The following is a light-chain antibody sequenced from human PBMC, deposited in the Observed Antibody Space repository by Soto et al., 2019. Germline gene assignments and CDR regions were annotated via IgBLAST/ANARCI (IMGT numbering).Light chain of an antibody. J-gene: IGKJ2*01. CDR3: HQFNNWPHA. V-gene: IGKV3-15*01. CDR1: QSVNQM. Sequence: EIVLKQSPATLSASPGERATRSCRASQSVNQMLGWYQQKPCQAPRLLIYVASYRATGIPPRFSGSGSGTEYTVTISNLQAADFAVYYGHQFNNWPHAFGQGTWLVIK. CDR2: VAS.